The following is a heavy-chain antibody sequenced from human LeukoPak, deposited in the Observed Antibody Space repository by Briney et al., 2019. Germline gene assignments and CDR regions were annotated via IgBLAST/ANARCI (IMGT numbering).Heavy chain of an antibody. V-gene: IGHV3-23*01. J-gene: IGHJ4*02. CDR3: ARRNYDDHGDPFDY. D-gene: IGHD4-17*01. CDR1: GFTFGSYV. CDR2: ISLSGGST. Sequence: GGSLRLSCAASGFTFGSYVMSWVRQAPGKGLEWVSDISLSGGSTYYADSVKGRFTIPRDNSKNALYLQLVNLRAEDTAVYYCARRNYDDHGDPFDYWGQGTLVTVSS.